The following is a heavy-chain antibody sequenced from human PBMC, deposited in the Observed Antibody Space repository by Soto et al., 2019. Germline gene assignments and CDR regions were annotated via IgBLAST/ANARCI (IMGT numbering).Heavy chain of an antibody. D-gene: IGHD4-17*01. V-gene: IGHV1-69*08. CDR2: IIPALGTA. CDR3: ARPDFGDYWYFDL. Sequence: QDQFVQSGAEVKKPWSSVKVSCKASGGTFSSHTFSWGRQAPGQGLEWMGRIIPALGTATYAQKFQGRVTITADESATTVYMELNSLRSEDTAVYYCARPDFGDYWYFDLWGRGTLVTVSS. CDR1: GGTFSSHT. J-gene: IGHJ2*01.